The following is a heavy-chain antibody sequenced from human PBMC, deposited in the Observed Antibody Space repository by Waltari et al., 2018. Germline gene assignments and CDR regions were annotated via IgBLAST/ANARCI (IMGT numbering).Heavy chain of an antibody. CDR3: ARAGDTAMVSSSIDY. V-gene: IGHV1-2*02. CDR2: INPNSGGT. D-gene: IGHD5-18*01. CDR1: GYTFTGYY. Sequence: QVQLVQSGAEVKKPGASVKVSCKASGYTFTGYYMHWVRQAPGQGLEWMGWINPNSGGTNYAQKFQGRVTMTRDTSISTAYMELSRLRSDDTAVYYCARAGDTAMVSSSIDYWGQGTLVTVSS. J-gene: IGHJ4*02.